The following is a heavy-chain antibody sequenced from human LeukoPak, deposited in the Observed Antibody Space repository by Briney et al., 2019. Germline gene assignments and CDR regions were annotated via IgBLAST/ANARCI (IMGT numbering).Heavy chain of an antibody. V-gene: IGHV4-31*03. CDR2: IYYSGST. CDR1: GGSISSGGYY. J-gene: IGHJ5*02. Sequence: TLSLTCTVSGGSISSGGYYWSWIRQHPGKGLEWIGYIYYSGSTYYNPSLKSRVTISVDTSKNQFSLKLSSVAAADTAVYYCARAGCSSTSCYLSGNWFDPWGQGTLVTVSS. CDR3: ARAGCSSTSCYLSGNWFDP. D-gene: IGHD2-2*01.